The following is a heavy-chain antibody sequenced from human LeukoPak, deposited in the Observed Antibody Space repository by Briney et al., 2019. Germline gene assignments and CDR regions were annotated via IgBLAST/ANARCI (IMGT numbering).Heavy chain of an antibody. CDR1: GFTFSSYA. V-gene: IGHV3-21*01. CDR3: AREPLYSSSWYGGNY. Sequence: PGGSLRLSCAASGFTFSSYAMSWVRQAPGKGLEWVSSISSSSSYIYYADSVKGRFTISRDNAKNSLYLQMNSLRAEDTAVYYCAREPLYSSSWYGGNYWGQGTLVTVSS. CDR2: ISSSSSYI. J-gene: IGHJ4*02. D-gene: IGHD6-13*01.